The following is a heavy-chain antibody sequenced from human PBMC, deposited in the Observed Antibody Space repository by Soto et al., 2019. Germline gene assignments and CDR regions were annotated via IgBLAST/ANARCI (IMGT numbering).Heavy chain of an antibody. CDR1: AGSISVYY. D-gene: IGHD1-1*01. Sequence: PSQTLSLTCTLAAGSISVYYWSWVRQPPGHELEWIGYIYASGSPYSSPSPWSRVTMSVDSSNNLFSLSLRSVTAADTALYYCARLVGLTEFSGPWYKFEQWGRGILVTVSS. CDR2: IYASGSP. CDR3: ARLVGLTEFSGPWYKFEQ. J-gene: IGHJ4*02. V-gene: IGHV4-4*08.